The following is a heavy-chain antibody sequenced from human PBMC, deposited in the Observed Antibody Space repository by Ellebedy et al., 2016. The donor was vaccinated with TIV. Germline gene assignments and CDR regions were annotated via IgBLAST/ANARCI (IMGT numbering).Heavy chain of an antibody. D-gene: IGHD3-10*01. V-gene: IGHV4-4*02. CDR1: DDYIGRSNW. CDR2: IYHTGST. J-gene: IGHJ4*02. CDR3: ACLPDYRVGFVEVPMVWGH. Sequence: SETLSLTCAVSDDYIGRSNWWTWVRQPPGKGLEWIGEIYHTGSTNSNPSLKSRLTISLDESNNQFSLKLTSVTAADTALDYCACLPDYRVGFVEVPMVWGHWGQGTLVTVSA.